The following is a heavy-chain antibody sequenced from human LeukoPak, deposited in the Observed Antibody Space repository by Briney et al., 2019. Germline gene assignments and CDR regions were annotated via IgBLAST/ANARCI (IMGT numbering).Heavy chain of an antibody. CDR2: IYPGDSST. CDR3: ARRCAWAKMQGHAFVS. V-gene: IGHV5-51*01. D-gene: IGHD5-24*01. Sequence: PGGSLRHSPRHSGYRFFSKRPGCGRQMPGKGLEWMGIIYPGDSSTRYSPSFQGQVTISADKSIYIAYLSWSSVKAPATPMYYCARRCAWAKMQGHAFVSWGQGTMVTVSS. J-gene: IGHJ3*02. CDR1: GYRFFSKR.